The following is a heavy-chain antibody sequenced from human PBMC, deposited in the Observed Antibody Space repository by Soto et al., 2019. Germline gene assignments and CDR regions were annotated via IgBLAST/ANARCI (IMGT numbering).Heavy chain of an antibody. J-gene: IGHJ6*02. CDR3: ARGLPASGGDYITVYYYYGMDG. CDR2: INPNSGGT. CDR1: GCTFTGYY. V-gene: IGHV1-2*04. Sequence: PSVKVSCKASGCTFTGYYMHWVRQAPGQGLEWMGWINPNSGGTNYAQKFQGWVTMTRDTSISTAYMELSRLRSDDTAVYYCARGLPASGGDYITVYYYYGMDGWGQGTTVTVAS. D-gene: IGHD4-17*01.